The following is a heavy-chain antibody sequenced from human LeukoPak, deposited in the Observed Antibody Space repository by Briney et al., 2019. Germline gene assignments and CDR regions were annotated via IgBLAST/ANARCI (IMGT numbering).Heavy chain of an antibody. CDR2: INPSAGST. CDR1: GYAFTMYY. V-gene: IGHV1-46*01. CDR3: ARDNAQYDFWSGYTLEDYYYGMDV. J-gene: IGHJ6*02. Sequence: GASVKVSCKASGYAFTMYYLHWVRQAPGQGFEWMGIINPSAGSTNYAEKFQDRVTMTRDTSISTAYMELSSLRSEDTAVYYCARDNAQYDFWSGYTLEDYYYGMDVWGQGTTVTVSS. D-gene: IGHD3-3*01.